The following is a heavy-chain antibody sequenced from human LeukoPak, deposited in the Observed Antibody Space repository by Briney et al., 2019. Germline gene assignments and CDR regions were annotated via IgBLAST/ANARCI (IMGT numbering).Heavy chain of an antibody. CDR2: INPSGGST. J-gene: IGHJ4*02. CDR1: GYTFTSYC. Sequence: ASVKVSCKASGYTFTSYCMHCVRQAPGQGLEWMGIINPSGGSTSYAQKFQGRVTMTRDTSTSTVYMELSSLRSEDTAVYYCAVPSSSSPYYFDYWGQGTLVTVSS. V-gene: IGHV1-46*01. CDR3: AVPSSSSPYYFDY. D-gene: IGHD6-13*01.